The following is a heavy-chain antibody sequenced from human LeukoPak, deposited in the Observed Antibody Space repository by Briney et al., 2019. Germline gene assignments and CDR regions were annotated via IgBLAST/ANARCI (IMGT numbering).Heavy chain of an antibody. CDR2: ISYDGSNK. J-gene: IGHJ4*02. CDR3: AQTNLYSGSYDY. Sequence: GGSLRLSCAASGFTFSSYAMHWVRQAPGKGLEWVAVISYDGSNKYYADSVKGRFTISRDNSKNTLYLQMNSLRAEDTAVYYCAQTNLYSGSYDYWGQGTLVTVSS. CDR1: GFTFSSYA. D-gene: IGHD1-26*01. V-gene: IGHV3-30-3*01.